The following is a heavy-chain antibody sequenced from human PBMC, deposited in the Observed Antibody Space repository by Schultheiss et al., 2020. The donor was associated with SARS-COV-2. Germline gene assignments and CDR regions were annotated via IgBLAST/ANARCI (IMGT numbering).Heavy chain of an antibody. J-gene: IGHJ4*02. CDR3: ARVAMVRGGVAPYYFDY. D-gene: IGHD3-10*01. V-gene: IGHV3-11*06. Sequence: GESLKISCAASGFTFSDYYMSWIRQAPGKGLEWVSYISSSSSYIYYADSVKGRFTISRDNAKNSLYLQMNSLRAEDTAVYYCARVAMVRGGVAPYYFDYWGQGTLVTVSS. CDR2: ISSSSSYI. CDR1: GFTFSDYY.